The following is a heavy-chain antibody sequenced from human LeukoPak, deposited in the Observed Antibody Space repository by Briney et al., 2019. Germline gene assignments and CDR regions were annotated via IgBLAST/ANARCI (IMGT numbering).Heavy chain of an antibody. CDR1: EFTFNRYD. V-gene: IGHV3-23*01. CDR2: ISGSGGST. CDR3: ARRAAAGTPDY. J-gene: IGHJ4*02. D-gene: IGHD6-13*01. Sequence: GGSLRLSCAASEFTFNRYDMSWVRQAPGKGLEWVSAISGSGGSTYYADSVKGRFTISRDNSKNTLYLQMNSLRAEDTAVYYCARRAAAGTPDYWGQGTLVTVSS.